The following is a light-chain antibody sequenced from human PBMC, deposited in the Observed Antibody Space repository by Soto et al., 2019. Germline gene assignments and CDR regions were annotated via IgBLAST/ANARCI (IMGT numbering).Light chain of an antibody. CDR3: QQSYSTLALT. J-gene: IGKJ4*01. CDR1: QSISSY. Sequence: DIQMTQSPSSLSASVGDRVTITCRASQSISSYLNWYQQKPGKAPKLLIYAASSLQSGVPSRFSRSGSGTDFTLTISSLQPEDFATYYCQQSYSTLALTFGGGTKVDIK. V-gene: IGKV1-39*01. CDR2: AAS.